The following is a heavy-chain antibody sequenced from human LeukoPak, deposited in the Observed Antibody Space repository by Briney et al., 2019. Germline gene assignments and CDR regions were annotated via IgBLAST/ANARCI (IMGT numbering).Heavy chain of an antibody. CDR2: INPTGDGT. CDR1: GYTFTGYY. D-gene: IGHD5-12*01. V-gene: IGHV1-2*02. Sequence: ASVEVSCKASGYTFTGYYMHWVRQAPGQGLEWMGSINPTGDGTHYVQKFQGRITMTRDTSITTAYMELSSLRSDDTAVYYCARDPSEDIVAYFDYWGQGTLVTVSS. CDR3: ARDPSEDIVAYFDY. J-gene: IGHJ4*02.